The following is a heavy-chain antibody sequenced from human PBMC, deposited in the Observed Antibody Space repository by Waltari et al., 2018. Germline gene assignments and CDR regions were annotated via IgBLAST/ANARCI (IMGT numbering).Heavy chain of an antibody. CDR3: AREQRTYYFDY. CDR2: LYTSDGT. V-gene: IGHV3-53*01. CDR1: GFTVSSSH. J-gene: IGHJ4*02. D-gene: IGHD6-25*01. Sequence: EVQLVESGGGLIQPGGSLRLSCAASGFTVSSSHMSWVRQAPGKGLEWVSVLYTSDGTYYAYSVRGRFTISRDNAKNTLYLQMNSLRAEDTALYYCAREQRTYYFDYWGQVTLVTVSS.